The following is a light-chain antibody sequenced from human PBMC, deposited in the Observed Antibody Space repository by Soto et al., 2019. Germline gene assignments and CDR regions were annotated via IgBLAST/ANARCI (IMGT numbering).Light chain of an antibody. V-gene: IGLV2-14*01. J-gene: IGLJ1*01. Sequence: QSALTQPASVSGSPGQSITISCTGTSSDVGGYKYVSWYQQHPGKAPKLMIYAVSNRPSGVSNRFSGSKSGNTVSLTISGLQADDEADYYCTSYTSSSTPFYVFGTGTKLTVL. CDR3: TSYTSSSTPFYV. CDR2: AVS. CDR1: SSDVGGYKY.